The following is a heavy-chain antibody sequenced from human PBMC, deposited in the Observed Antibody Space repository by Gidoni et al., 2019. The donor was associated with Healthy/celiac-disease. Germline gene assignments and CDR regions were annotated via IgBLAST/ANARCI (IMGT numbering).Heavy chain of an antibody. CDR2: MNPNSGNT. D-gene: IGHD1-26*01. CDR1: GYPFTSYD. Sequence: QVQLVQSGAEVKKPGASVKVSCQASGYPFTSYDINWVRQATGQGLEWMGWMNPNSGNTGYAQKFQGRVTMTRNTSISTAYMELSSLRSEDTAVYYCARTLGWEHWSWAIDYWGQGTLVTVSS. V-gene: IGHV1-8*01. J-gene: IGHJ4*02. CDR3: ARTLGWEHWSWAIDY.